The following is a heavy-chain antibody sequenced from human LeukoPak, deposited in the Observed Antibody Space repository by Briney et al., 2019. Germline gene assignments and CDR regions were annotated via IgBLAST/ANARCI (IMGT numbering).Heavy chain of an antibody. Sequence: PVASVKVSCKASGGTFSSYAISWVRQAPGQGLEWMGRIIPIFGTANYVQKFQGRVTITTDESTSTAYMELSSLRSEDTAVYYCASNYGDYPLGYWGQGTLVTVSS. CDR2: IIPIFGTA. V-gene: IGHV1-69*05. CDR3: ASNYGDYPLGY. D-gene: IGHD4-17*01. CDR1: GGTFSSYA. J-gene: IGHJ4*02.